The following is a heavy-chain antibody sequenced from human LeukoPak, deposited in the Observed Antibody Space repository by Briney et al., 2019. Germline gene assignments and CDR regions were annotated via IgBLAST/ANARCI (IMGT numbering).Heavy chain of an antibody. J-gene: IGHJ4*02. D-gene: IGHD1-1*01. CDR3: ARGRLDGYYFDY. CDR2: IHHSGAT. V-gene: IGHV4-34*01. Sequence: SETLSLTCVVYGGSFSGYYWTWIRQPPGKGLEWIGEIHHSGATNYKPSLKSRVTISGDTSKNQVSLNLRSVTAVDTALYYCARGRLDGYYFDYWGQGALATVSS. CDR1: GGSFSGYY.